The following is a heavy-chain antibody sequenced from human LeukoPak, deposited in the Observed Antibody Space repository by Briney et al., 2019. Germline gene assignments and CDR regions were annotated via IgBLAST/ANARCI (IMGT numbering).Heavy chain of an antibody. Sequence: TGGSLRLSCAAPGFTFSSYSRNWVRQAPGRGLEWVSSISASGNYIYYADSVKGRFTISRDSAENSLYLQMNSLGAEDTAVYYCARGLYYYGTDAFDIWGQGTMVTVS. CDR1: GFTFSSYS. J-gene: IGHJ3*02. CDR2: ISASGNYI. V-gene: IGHV3-21*01. CDR3: ARGLYYYGTDAFDI. D-gene: IGHD3-16*01.